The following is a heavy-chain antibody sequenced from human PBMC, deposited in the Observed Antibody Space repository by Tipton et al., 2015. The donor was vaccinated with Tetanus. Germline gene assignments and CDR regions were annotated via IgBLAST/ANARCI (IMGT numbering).Heavy chain of an antibody. CDR2: IYTGGST. V-gene: IGHV4-4*07. Sequence: TLSLTCTVSGGSISSRPWSWIRQPAGKGLEWIGRIYTGGSTIFNPSLKSRVTMSVDTSKNQFSLKLNSVTAADTAVYYCARGGWAITIFGVVKRYYFDYWGQGTLVTVSS. D-gene: IGHD3-3*01. CDR1: GGSISSRP. J-gene: IGHJ4*02. CDR3: ARGGWAITIFGVVKRYYFDY.